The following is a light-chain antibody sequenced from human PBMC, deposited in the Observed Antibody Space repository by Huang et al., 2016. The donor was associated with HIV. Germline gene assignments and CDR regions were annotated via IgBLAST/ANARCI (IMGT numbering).Light chain of an antibody. Sequence: DIQMTQSPSTLSASVGDRVTIACRASQRLSTLLDWYQQKPGKAPLLLIYKTSNLENGVPSSFSGSGSGTEFTLTISSLQPDDVATYYCQQYNSYSPMYTFGQGTKLEIK. J-gene: IGKJ2*01. V-gene: IGKV1-5*03. CDR2: KTS. CDR3: QQYNSYSPMYT. CDR1: QRLSTL.